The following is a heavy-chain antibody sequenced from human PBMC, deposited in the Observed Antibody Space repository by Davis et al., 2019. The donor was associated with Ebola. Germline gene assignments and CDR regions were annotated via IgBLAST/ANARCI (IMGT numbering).Heavy chain of an antibody. J-gene: IGHJ6*02. V-gene: IGHV6-1*01. Sequence: LRLSCAISGDSVSSNSAAWNWIRQSPSRGLEWLGRTCYRSKWYNDYAVSVKSRITINPDTSKNQFSLQLNSVTPEDTAVYYCAGAGDYYYGMDVWGQGTTVTVSS. CDR2: TCYRSKWYN. CDR3: AGAGDYYYGMDV. CDR1: GDSVSSNSAA. D-gene: IGHD6-19*01.